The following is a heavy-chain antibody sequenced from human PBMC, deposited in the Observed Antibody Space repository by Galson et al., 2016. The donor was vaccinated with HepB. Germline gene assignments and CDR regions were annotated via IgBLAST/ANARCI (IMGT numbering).Heavy chain of an antibody. Sequence: SLRLSCAASGFTFSSYAMHWVRQAPGKGLEWVSGISGTGQTTYFADSVKGRFTVSRDNSKNTVSLHMNSLRAEDTAIYYCAKSNSTGWYKAFDSWGQGNLVTVSS. CDR1: GFTFSSYA. D-gene: IGHD6-19*01. CDR2: ISGTGQTT. J-gene: IGHJ4*02. CDR3: AKSNSTGWYKAFDS. V-gene: IGHV3-23*01.